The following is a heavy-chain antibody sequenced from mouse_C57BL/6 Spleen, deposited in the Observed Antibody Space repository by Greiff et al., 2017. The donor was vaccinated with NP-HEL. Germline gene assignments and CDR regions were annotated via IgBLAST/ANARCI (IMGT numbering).Heavy chain of an antibody. D-gene: IGHD2-4*01. CDR2: IDPEDGDT. J-gene: IGHJ3*01. V-gene: IGHV14-1*01. CDR1: GFNIKDYY. CDR3: TTLDDYDGGTWFAY. Sequence: EVQLQQSGAELVRPGASVKLSCTASGFNIKDYYMHWVKQRPEQGLEWIGRIDPEDGDTEYAPKFQGKATLTAVTSSNTAYLQLSSLTSEDTAVYYCTTLDDYDGGTWFAYWGHGTLVTVSA.